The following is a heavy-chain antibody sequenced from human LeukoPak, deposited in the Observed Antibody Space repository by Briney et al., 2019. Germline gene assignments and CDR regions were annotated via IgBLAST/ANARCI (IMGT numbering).Heavy chain of an antibody. D-gene: IGHD6-6*01. Sequence: ASVTVSFTASGYTFTSYFVYWLRQAPGQGLEWMGVINPSDGSATYAQRFQGRVTVTWDTSTSTFYMEVSGLRFEDTAVYYCARLGSSHWFDPWGQGTLVSVSS. CDR1: GYTFTSYF. CDR3: ARLGSSHWFDP. V-gene: IGHV1-46*01. CDR2: INPSDGSA. J-gene: IGHJ5*02.